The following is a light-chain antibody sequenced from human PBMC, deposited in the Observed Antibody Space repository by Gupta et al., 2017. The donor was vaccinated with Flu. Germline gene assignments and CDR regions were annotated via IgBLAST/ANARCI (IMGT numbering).Light chain of an antibody. CDR1: QSVYTY. Sequence: EIVLTQSPATLSLSPGERATLSCRASQSVYTYLAWYQQKPGQAPRLLIYDASNRATGIPARFSGSGAGTDFTLTISSREPEDFAVYYCQQRSNWPPEGTFGGGTNVEI. V-gene: IGKV3-11*01. CDR3: QQRSNWPPEGT. CDR2: DAS. J-gene: IGKJ4*01.